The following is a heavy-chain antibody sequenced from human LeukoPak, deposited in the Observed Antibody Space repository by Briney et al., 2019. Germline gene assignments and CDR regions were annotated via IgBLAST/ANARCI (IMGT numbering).Heavy chain of an antibody. CDR3: ARGNNVAPWFVFKS. J-gene: IGHJ4*02. CDR1: EFTFSSYA. V-gene: IGHV3-23*01. D-gene: IGHD3-10*01. Sequence: PGGSLRLSCVASEFTFSSYAMTWVRQAPGKGLEWVSAIVGSGDTYYADSVKGRFTTSRDNSKNSLYLQMNSLRAEDTAVYYCARGNNVAPWFVFKSWGQGTQVAVSS. CDR2: IVGSGDT.